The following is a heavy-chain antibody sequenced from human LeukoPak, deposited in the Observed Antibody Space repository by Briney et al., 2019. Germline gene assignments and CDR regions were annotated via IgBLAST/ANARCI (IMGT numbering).Heavy chain of an antibody. J-gene: IGHJ4*02. CDR1: GLSFSGYG. CDR2: IQFDGSKK. D-gene: IGHD3-10*01. Sequence: GGSLRLSCTTSGLSFSGYGFHWVRQAPGKGLQWVSFIQFDGSKKYYGDSVRGRFTISRENSRNTVFLQMSSLRPEDTAIYYCAKELMYYGSGSELDSWGQGTLVTVSS. V-gene: IGHV3-30*02. CDR3: AKELMYYGSGSELDS.